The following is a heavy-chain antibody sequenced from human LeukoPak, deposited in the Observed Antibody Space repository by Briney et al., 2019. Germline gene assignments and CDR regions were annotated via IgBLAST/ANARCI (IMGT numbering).Heavy chain of an antibody. CDR3: ARYYGGNSGWFDP. CDR2: ISSSGSTI. CDR1: GFTFSSYE. V-gene: IGHV3-48*03. Sequence: GGSLRLSCAASGFTFSSYEMNWVRQAPGKGLEWVSYISSSGSTIYYADSVKGRFTISRDNAKNSLYLQMNSLRAEDTAVYYCARYYGGNSGWFDPWGQGTLVTVSS. D-gene: IGHD4-23*01. J-gene: IGHJ5*02.